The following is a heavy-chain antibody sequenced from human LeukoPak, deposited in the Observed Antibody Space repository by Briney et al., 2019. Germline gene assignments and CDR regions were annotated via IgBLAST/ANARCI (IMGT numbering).Heavy chain of an antibody. D-gene: IGHD6-19*01. CDR3: ARDGEQWLLYYFDY. CDR2: ISYDGSNK. V-gene: IGHV3-30-3*01. CDR1: GFTFSSYA. J-gene: IGHJ4*02. Sequence: GGSLRLSCAASGFTFSSYAMHWVRQAPGKGLEWVAVISYDGSNKYYADSVKGRFTISRDNSKNTLYLQMNSLRAEDTAVYYCARDGEQWLLYYFDYWGQGTLVTVSS.